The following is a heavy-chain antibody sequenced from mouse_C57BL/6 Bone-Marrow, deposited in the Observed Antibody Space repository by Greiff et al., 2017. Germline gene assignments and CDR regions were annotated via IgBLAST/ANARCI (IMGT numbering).Heavy chain of an antibody. V-gene: IGHV14-3*01. Sequence: VQLKESVAELVRPGASVKLSCTASGFNIKNTSMHWVKQRPEQGLEWIGRIDPANGNTKYAPKFQGKDTITADTSSNTAYLQLSSLTSEDTAIYYCEAMDYWGQGTSVTVSS. CDR2: IDPANGNT. CDR3: EAMDY. CDR1: GFNIKNTS. J-gene: IGHJ4*01.